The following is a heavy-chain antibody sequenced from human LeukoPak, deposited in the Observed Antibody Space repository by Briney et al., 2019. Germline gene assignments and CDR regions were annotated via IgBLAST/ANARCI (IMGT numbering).Heavy chain of an antibody. CDR2: MFHSGTT. V-gene: IGHV4-59*11. CDR3: VRTNPWDLTYYFDY. D-gene: IGHD1-14*01. CDR1: GGSIKSHF. J-gene: IGHJ4*02. Sequence: SETLSLTCTVSGGSIKSHFWSWVRQPPGKRLEWIGYMFHSGTTNYNPSLKSRVTISVDTSKNQFSLRLTSVTAADTAVYYCVRTNPWDLTYYFDYWGQGTLVTVSS.